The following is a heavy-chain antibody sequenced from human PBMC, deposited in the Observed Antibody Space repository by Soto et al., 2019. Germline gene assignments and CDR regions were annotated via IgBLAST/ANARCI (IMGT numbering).Heavy chain of an antibody. Sequence: SETLSLTCSVSGGSISRGDYYWSWIRQPPGKGLEWIGYIYYSGSTYYNPSLRSRVTISPDTSKNQFSLQLSSVTAADTAVYYCATFYTSFDNSFDSWGQGTLVTVSS. CDR1: GGSISRGDYY. D-gene: IGHD1-20*01. V-gene: IGHV4-30-4*01. CDR3: ATFYTSFDNSFDS. CDR2: IYYSGST. J-gene: IGHJ5*01.